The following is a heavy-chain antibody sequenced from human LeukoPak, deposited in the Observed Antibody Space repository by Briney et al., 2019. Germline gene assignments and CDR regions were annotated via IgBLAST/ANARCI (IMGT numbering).Heavy chain of an antibody. D-gene: IGHD6-13*01. J-gene: IGHJ5*02. CDR3: ARAEGIAAGGRSYNWFDP. V-gene: IGHV4-38-2*02. CDR2: VHHSGSA. Sequence: SSETLSLTCTVSGHSIRSTYYWGWIRQPPGKGLEWIGSVHHSGSAYYNPSLKSRVTISVDTSKNQFSLKLTSVTATDTAEYYCARAEGIAAGGRSYNWFDPWGQGTLVTVSS. CDR1: GHSIRSTYY.